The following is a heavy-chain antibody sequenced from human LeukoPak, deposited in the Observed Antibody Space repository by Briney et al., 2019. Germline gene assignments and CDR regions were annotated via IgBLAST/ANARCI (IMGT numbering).Heavy chain of an antibody. CDR1: GFTFSYSG. V-gene: IGHV3-30*18. D-gene: IGHD2-21*02. CDR3: AKSSCRGDCYSDY. CDR2: ISYDGSNK. Sequence: GGSLRLSCAASGFTFSYSGIHWVRQAPGKGLEWVATISYDGSNKYYADSVKGRFTISRDNSKNTLYLQMSSLRAEDAAVYYCAKSSCRGDCYSDYWGQGTLVTVSP. J-gene: IGHJ4*02.